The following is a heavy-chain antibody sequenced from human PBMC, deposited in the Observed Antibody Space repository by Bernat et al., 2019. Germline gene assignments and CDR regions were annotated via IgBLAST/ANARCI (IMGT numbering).Heavy chain of an antibody. V-gene: IGHV3-48*01. D-gene: IGHD2-21*01. CDR2: ISSSNTI. Sequence: EVQLVESGGGLVQPGGSLRLSCAASGFTFNSYSMNWVRQAPGKGLEWISYISSSNTIYYADSVKGRFTVSRDNAKNSLYLQMNSLKTEDTAVYYCATDSNSDLLGFDPWGQGTLVTVSS. CDR3: ATDSNSDLLGFDP. CDR1: GFTFNSYS. J-gene: IGHJ5*02.